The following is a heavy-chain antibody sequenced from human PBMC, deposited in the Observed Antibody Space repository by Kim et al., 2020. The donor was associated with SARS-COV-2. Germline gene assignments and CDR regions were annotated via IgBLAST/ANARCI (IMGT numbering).Heavy chain of an antibody. J-gene: IGHJ6*03. CDR2: IYHSGST. Sequence: SETLSLTCAVSGGSISSGGYSWSWIRQPPGKGLEWIGYIYHSGSTYYNPSLKSRVTISVDRSKNQFSLKLSSVTAADTAVYYCARSPPFGYYYMDVWGKGTTVTVSS. CDR3: ARSPPFGYYYMDV. CDR1: GGSISSGGYS. V-gene: IGHV4-30-2*01. D-gene: IGHD3-3*01.